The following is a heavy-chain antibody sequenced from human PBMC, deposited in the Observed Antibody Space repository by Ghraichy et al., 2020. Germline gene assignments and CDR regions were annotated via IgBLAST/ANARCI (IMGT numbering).Heavy chain of an antibody. J-gene: IGHJ4*02. CDR2: IYYSGRT. CDR1: GDSISSSSYY. D-gene: IGHD1-26*01. Sequence: SETLSLTCTVSGDSISSSSYYWGWIRQPPGKGLEWIGSIYYSGRTYYNPSLKSRVTISVDTSKNQFSLKLSSVTAADTALYYCARRLTWERIDYWGQGTLVPVSS. CDR3: ARRLTWERIDY. V-gene: IGHV4-39*01.